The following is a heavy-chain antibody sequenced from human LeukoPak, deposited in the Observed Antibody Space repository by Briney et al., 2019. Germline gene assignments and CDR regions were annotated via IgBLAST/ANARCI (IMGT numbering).Heavy chain of an antibody. D-gene: IGHD1-26*01. Sequence: GGSLRLSCTASGFTFGDYAMSSVRQAPGKGLEWVGFIRSKAYGGTTEYAASVKGRFTISRDDSKSIAYLQMNSLKTEDTAVYYCNRHPDESGSYSWGQGTLVTVSS. CDR2: IRSKAYGGTT. CDR3: NRHPDESGSYS. V-gene: IGHV3-49*04. CDR1: GFTFGDYA. J-gene: IGHJ4*02.